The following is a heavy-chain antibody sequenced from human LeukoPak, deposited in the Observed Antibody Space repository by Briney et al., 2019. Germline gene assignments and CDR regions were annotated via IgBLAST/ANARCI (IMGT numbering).Heavy chain of an antibody. J-gene: IGHJ4*02. Sequence: ASVKVSCKASGGTFSSYAISWVRQAPGQGLEWMGRIIPILGIANYAQKFQGRVTITADKSASTAYTELSSLRSEDTAVYYCARDQAVAGTGFDYWGQGTLVTVSS. CDR3: ARDQAVAGTGFDY. CDR2: IIPILGIA. CDR1: GGTFSSYA. V-gene: IGHV1-69*04. D-gene: IGHD6-19*01.